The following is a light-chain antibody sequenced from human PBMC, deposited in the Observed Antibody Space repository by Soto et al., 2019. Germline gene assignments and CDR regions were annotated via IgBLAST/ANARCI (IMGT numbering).Light chain of an antibody. CDR3: SSYTSSSTLV. CDR1: SSDVGGYNY. Sequence: QSALTQPASVSGSPGQSITISCTGTSSDVGGYNYVSWYQHHPGKAPKLILYEVSNRPSGVSNRFSGSKSGNTASLTISGLQAEDESDYYCSSYTSSSTLVFGGGTQLTV. CDR2: EVS. V-gene: IGLV2-14*01. J-gene: IGLJ3*02.